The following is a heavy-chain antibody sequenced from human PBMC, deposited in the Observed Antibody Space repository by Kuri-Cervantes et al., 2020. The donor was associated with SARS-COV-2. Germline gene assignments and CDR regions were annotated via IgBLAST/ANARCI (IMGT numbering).Heavy chain of an antibody. Sequence: GSLRLSCTVSGYSISSGYYWGWIRQPPGKGLEWIGSIYYSGSTYYNPSLKSRVTISVDTSKNQFSLKLSSVTAADTAVYYCAREDLSVVVPAAFFDYWGQGTLVTVSS. CDR2: IYYSGST. CDR3: AREDLSVVVPAAFFDY. V-gene: IGHV4-38-2*02. J-gene: IGHJ4*02. CDR1: GYSISSGYY. D-gene: IGHD2-2*01.